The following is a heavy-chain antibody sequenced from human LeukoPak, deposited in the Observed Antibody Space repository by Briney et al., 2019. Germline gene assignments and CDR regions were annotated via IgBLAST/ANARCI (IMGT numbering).Heavy chain of an antibody. CDR2: ISYDGSNK. CDR1: GFTFSSYA. Sequence: TGGSLRLSCAASGFTFSSYAMHWVRQTPGKGLEWVAVISYDGSNKYYADSVKGRFTISRDNSKNTLYLQMNSLGAEDTAVYYCARDSGTNFDYWGQGTLVTVSS. J-gene: IGHJ4*02. V-gene: IGHV3-30-3*01. D-gene: IGHD2-8*01. CDR3: ARDSGTNFDY.